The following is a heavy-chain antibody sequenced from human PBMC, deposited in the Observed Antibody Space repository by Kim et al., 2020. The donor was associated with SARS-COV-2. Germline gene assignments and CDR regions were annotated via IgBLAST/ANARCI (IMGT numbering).Heavy chain of an antibody. D-gene: IGHD6-13*01. Sequence: DSVKGRFTISRDNSKNTLYLQMNSRRAEDTAVYYCARDPALYGSSWAFDLWGRGTLVTVSS. V-gene: IGHV3-30*07. J-gene: IGHJ2*01. CDR3: ARDPALYGSSWAFDL.